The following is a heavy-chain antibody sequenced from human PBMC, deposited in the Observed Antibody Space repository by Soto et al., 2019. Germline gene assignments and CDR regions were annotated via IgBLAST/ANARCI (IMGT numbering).Heavy chain of an antibody. J-gene: IGHJ4*02. V-gene: IGHV3-30*03. CDR1: GFTFSSFG. D-gene: IGHD3-22*01. Sequence: PGVSPRLSCAASGFTFSSFGMHWVRQAPGKGLEWVAVISSDGSNKYYADSVKGRFTISRDNSKNTLYLQMNSLRAEDTAVYYCVGGYYFGDYWGQGTLVTVSS. CDR3: VGGYYFGDY. CDR2: ISSDGSNK.